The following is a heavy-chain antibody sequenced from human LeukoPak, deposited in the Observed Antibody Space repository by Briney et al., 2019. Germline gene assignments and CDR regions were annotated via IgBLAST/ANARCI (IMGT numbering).Heavy chain of an antibody. CDR2: ISGSGGST. CDR1: GFTFSSYA. CDR3: ARDGYSFGHDFDY. Sequence: PGGSLRLSCASSGFTFSSYAMSWVRQAPGKGLEWVSDISGSGGSTYYADSVKGRFTISRDNSKNTLYLQMNSLRAEDTAVYYCARDGYSFGHDFDYWGQGTLVTVSS. V-gene: IGHV3-23*01. D-gene: IGHD5-18*01. J-gene: IGHJ4*02.